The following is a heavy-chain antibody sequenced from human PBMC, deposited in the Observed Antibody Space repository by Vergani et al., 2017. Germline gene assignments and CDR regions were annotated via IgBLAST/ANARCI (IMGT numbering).Heavy chain of an antibody. CDR1: GGSISSHY. V-gene: IGHV4-59*11. Sequence: QVQLQESGPGLVKPSETLSLTCTVSGGSISSHYWSWIRQPPGKGLEWIGYIYYSGSTNYNPSLKSRVTISVDTSKNQCSLKLSSVTAADTAVYYCARGTYSSSYDYWGQGTLVTVSS. J-gene: IGHJ4*02. D-gene: IGHD6-6*01. CDR3: ARGTYSSSYDY. CDR2: IYYSGST.